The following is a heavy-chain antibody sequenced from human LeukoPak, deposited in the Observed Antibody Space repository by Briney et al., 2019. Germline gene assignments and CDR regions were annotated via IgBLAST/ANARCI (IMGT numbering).Heavy chain of an antibody. Sequence: GGSLRLSCAASGFTFSSYSMNWVRQAPGKGLEWVSSISSSSSYIYYADSVKGRFTISRDNAKNSLHLQMNSLRAEDTAVYYCASFLQSGYFDYWGQGTLVTVSS. D-gene: IGHD1-26*01. V-gene: IGHV3-21*01. CDR3: ASFLQSGYFDY. CDR2: ISSSSSYI. CDR1: GFTFSSYS. J-gene: IGHJ4*02.